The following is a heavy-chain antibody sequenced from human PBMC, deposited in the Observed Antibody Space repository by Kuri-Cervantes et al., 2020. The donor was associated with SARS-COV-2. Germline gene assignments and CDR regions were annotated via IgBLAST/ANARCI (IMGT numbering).Heavy chain of an antibody. D-gene: IGHD3-10*01. CDR3: ARSSGSYYGGRIDY. V-gene: IGHV1-69*13. Sequence: SVKVSCKAPRGTFSNDALIWVRQAPGQGLEWMGGVIPLFGTVNYAQKFQGRVTITADESTSTAYMDLNSVRSEDTAVYYCARSSGSYYGGRIDYWGQGTLVIVSS. CDR2: VIPLFGTV. CDR1: RGTFSNDA. J-gene: IGHJ4*02.